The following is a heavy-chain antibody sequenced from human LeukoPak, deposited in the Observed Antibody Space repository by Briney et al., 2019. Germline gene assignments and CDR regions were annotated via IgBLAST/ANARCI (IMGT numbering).Heavy chain of an antibody. CDR3: ARHSQGSDITYTNFDY. CDR2: ISLTGET. V-gene: IGHV4-4*02. CDR1: GGSISSTNW. D-gene: IGHD3-16*01. Sequence: SETLSLTCGVSGGSISSTNWWSWVRQPPGQGLEWIGEISLTGETNYNPSLNGRVTMSLDGSRNQLSLTLTSVTAADTAVYYCARHSQGSDITYTNFDYWGQGSLVTVSS. J-gene: IGHJ4*02.